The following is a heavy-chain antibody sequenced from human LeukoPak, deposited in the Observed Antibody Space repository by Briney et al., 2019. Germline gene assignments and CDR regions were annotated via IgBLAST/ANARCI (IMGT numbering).Heavy chain of an antibody. J-gene: IGHJ4*02. CDR3: AREARPSHYYDSSGYYAY. V-gene: IGHV1-69*05. CDR2: ILPIFGTA. CDR1: GFTFTSYA. D-gene: IGHD3-22*01. Sequence: GGSLRPSCAPSGFTFTSYAISWVRQPPGQGREWMGRILPIFGTANYAQKFQGRVTITTDESTSTAYMELSSLRSEDTAVYYCAREARPSHYYDSSGYYAYWGQGTLVTVSS.